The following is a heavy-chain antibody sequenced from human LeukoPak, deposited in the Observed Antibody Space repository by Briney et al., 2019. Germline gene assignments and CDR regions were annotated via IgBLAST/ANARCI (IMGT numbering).Heavy chain of an antibody. Sequence: PGGSLRLSCAASGFTFSSYTMSWVRQAPGKGLEWVSAISGSGGSTYYADSVKGRFTISRDNAKNSLYLQMNSLRAEDTAVYYCARDPYCSSTSCYTLLYYYGMDVWGQGTTVTVSS. J-gene: IGHJ6*02. V-gene: IGHV3-23*01. CDR2: ISGSGGST. CDR1: GFTFSSYT. CDR3: ARDPYCSSTSCYTLLYYYGMDV. D-gene: IGHD2-2*02.